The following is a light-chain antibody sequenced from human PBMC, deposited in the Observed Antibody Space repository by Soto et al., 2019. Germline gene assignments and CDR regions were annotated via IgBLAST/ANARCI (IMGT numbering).Light chain of an antibody. Sequence: DIQMTQSPSSLSASVGDRVTITCRASQSISSYLNWYQQKPGKAPKLLIYAASSLQSGVPSRFSGSGSGTEFTLTFSSLQSEDFAVYYCQQYNNWPLTFGQGTKVDIK. CDR2: AAS. J-gene: IGKJ1*01. CDR1: QSISSY. V-gene: IGKV1-39*01. CDR3: QQYNNWPLT.